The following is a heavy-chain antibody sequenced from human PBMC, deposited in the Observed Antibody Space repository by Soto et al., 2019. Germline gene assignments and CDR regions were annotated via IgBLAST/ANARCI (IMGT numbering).Heavy chain of an antibody. V-gene: IGHV3-48*01. CDR3: ARGPGDYLLTEYFQH. CDR1: GFTFSSYS. J-gene: IGHJ1*01. CDR2: ISSSSSTI. D-gene: IGHD4-17*01. Sequence: GGSLRLSCAASGFTFSSYSMNWVRQAPGKGLEWVSYISSSSSTIYYADSVKGRFTISRDNAKNSLYLQMNSLRAEDTAVYYCARGPGDYLLTEYFQHWGQGTLVTVSS.